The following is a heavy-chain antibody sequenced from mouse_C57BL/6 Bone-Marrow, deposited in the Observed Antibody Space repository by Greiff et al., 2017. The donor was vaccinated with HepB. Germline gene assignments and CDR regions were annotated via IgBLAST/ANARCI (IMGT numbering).Heavy chain of an antibody. J-gene: IGHJ1*03. Sequence: EVNVVESGGGLVQPKGSLKLSCAASGFSFNTYAMNWVRQAPGKGLEWVARIRSKSNNYATYYADSVKDRFTISRDDSESMLYLQMNNLKTEDTAMYYCVRRGVVASLDVWGTGTTVTVSS. CDR2: IRSKSNNYAT. CDR3: VRRGVVASLDV. V-gene: IGHV10-1*01. D-gene: IGHD1-1*01. CDR1: GFSFNTYA.